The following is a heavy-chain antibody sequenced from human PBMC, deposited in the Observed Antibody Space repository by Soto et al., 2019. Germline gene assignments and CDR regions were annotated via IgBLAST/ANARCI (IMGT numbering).Heavy chain of an antibody. V-gene: IGHV1-18*04. CDR1: GYTFTSYY. CDR3: ARGHCSSTSCYLSYYYYMDV. J-gene: IGHJ6*03. CDR2: ISANNGNT. D-gene: IGHD2-2*01. Sequence: APVKVSRKASGYTFTSYYIHWRRQAPEQGLEWMGRISANNGNTSYAQKLQGRVTMTRDTSTSTAYMELRSLRSDDTAVYYCARGHCSSTSCYLSYYYYMDVWGKGTTVTVSS.